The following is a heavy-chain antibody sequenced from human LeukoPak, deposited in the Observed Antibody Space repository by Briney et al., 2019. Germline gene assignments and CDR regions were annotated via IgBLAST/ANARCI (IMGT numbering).Heavy chain of an antibody. V-gene: IGHV4-34*01. CDR2: INHSGST. Sequence: SETLSLTCAVYGGSFSGYYWSWIRQPPGKGLEWIGEINHSGSTNYNPSLKSRVTISVDTSKNQFSLKLSSVTAADTAVYYCARSRGYSSGWPYYMDVWGKGTTVTISS. CDR1: GGSFSGYY. D-gene: IGHD6-19*01. CDR3: ARSRGYSSGWPYYMDV. J-gene: IGHJ6*03.